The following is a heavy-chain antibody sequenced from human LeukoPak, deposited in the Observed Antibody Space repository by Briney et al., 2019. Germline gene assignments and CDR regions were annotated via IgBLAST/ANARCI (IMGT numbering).Heavy chain of an antibody. CDR2: IIPFLGIP. D-gene: IGHD2-15*01. Sequence: SVKVSCKASGSTFSSYAITWVRQAPGQGLEWMGRIIPFLGIPNYAQKFQGRVTITADKSTSTAYMEVSSLRSEDTAVYYCARTVVVAAKTAHFDYWGQGTLVTVSS. CDR1: GSTFSSYA. J-gene: IGHJ4*02. CDR3: ARTVVVAAKTAHFDY. V-gene: IGHV1-69*04.